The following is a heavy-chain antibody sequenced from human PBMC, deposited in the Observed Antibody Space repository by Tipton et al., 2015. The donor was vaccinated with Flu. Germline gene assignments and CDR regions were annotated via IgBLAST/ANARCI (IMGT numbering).Heavy chain of an antibody. J-gene: IGHJ4*02. CDR3: ASGLNWLIDY. CDR1: GGSISSSSYY. CDR2: IYYSGST. Sequence: TLSLTCTVSGGSISSSSYYWGWIRQPPGKGLEWIGSIYYSGSTYHNPSLKSRVTISVDTSKNQFSLKLSSVTAADTAVYYCASGLNWLIDYWGQGTLVTVSS. V-gene: IGHV4-39*07. D-gene: IGHD1-1*01.